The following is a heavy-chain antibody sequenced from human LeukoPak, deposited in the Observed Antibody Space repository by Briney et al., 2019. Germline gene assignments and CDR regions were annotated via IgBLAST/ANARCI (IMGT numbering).Heavy chain of an antibody. Sequence: GGSLRLSCAASGFTVSSNYMSWVRQAPGKGLEWVSVIYSSGSTYYADSVKGRFTISRDNSKNTLYLQMNSLRAEDTAVYYCARDMGSFGMDVWGKGTTVTVSS. CDR2: IYSSGST. CDR3: ARDMGSFGMDV. J-gene: IGHJ6*04. CDR1: GFTVSSNY. V-gene: IGHV3-53*01. D-gene: IGHD3-10*01.